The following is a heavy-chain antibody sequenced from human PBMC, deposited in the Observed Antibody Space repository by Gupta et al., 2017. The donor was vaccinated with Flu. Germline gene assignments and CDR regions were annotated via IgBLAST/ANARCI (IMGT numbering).Heavy chain of an antibody. CDR2: IYWDDDK. V-gene: IGHV2-5*02. CDR3: VHRRPTDDRDRGWFDP. D-gene: IGHD3-22*01. Sequence: QITLKESGPTLVKPTQTLTLTCTFSGFSLSTSGVGVGWIRQPPGKALEWLALIYWDDDKLYSPTRNSRLTITKDTSKNQVVLTMTNMEHGDTDTYYCVHRRPTDDRDRGWFDPWGQGTLVTVSS. J-gene: IGHJ5*02. CDR1: GFSLSTSGVG.